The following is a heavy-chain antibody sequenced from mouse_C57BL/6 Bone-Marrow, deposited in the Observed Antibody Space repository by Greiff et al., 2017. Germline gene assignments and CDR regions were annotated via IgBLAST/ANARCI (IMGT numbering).Heavy chain of an antibody. J-gene: IGHJ2*01. CDR3: ARDGGYLYYFDY. Sequence: EVKLMESGGGLVKPGGSLKLSCAASGFTFSSYAMSWVRQTPEKRLEWVATISDGGSYTYYPDTVKGRFTISRDNAKNNLYLQMSHLKSEDTAMYYCARDGGYLYYFDYWGQGTTLTVSS. CDR1: GFTFSSYA. V-gene: IGHV5-4*01. CDR2: ISDGGSYT. D-gene: IGHD1-1*02.